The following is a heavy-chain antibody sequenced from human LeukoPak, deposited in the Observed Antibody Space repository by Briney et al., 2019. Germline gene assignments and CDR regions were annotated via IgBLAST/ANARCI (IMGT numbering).Heavy chain of an antibody. V-gene: IGHV3-23*01. CDR1: GFTFSNYP. CDR3: PKERWEGSGYLDY. CDR2: VSGSGGTT. D-gene: IGHD3-22*01. Sequence: GGSLRLSCAASGFTFSNYPMAWIRQAPGKGPEWVSAVSGSGGTTIYTDSVKGRFTISRDNSKNTRSLEMNSLQAEDTALYYCPKERWEGSGYLDYWGQGILVTVSS. J-gene: IGHJ4*02.